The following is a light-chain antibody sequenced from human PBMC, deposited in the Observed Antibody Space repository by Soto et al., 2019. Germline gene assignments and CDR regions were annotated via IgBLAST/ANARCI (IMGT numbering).Light chain of an antibody. V-gene: IGKV1-5*03. CDR2: KAS. J-gene: IGKJ1*01. CDR1: QSISSW. Sequence: DIQMTQSPSTLAASVGDRVTITFRASQSISSWLAWYQQEPGKAPKILIYKASRLDSGVPSRFSGSGSGTEFTLTISSLQPDDFATYYCQQYDGFSRTFGQGTKVDIK. CDR3: QQYDGFSRT.